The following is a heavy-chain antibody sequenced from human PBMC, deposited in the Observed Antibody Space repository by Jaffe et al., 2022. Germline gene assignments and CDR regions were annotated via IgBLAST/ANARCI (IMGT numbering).Heavy chain of an antibody. V-gene: IGHV1-69*01. CDR3: ARDQGIVVVPAALHYYYMDV. J-gene: IGHJ6*03. CDR1: GGTFSSYA. Sequence: QVQLVQSGAEVKKPGSSVKVSCKASGGTFSSYAISWVRQAPGQGLEWMGGIIPIFGTANYAQKFQGRVTITADESTSTAYMELSSLRSEDTAVYYCARDQGIVVVPAALHYYYMDVWGKGTTVTVSS. CDR2: IIPIFGTA. D-gene: IGHD2-2*01.